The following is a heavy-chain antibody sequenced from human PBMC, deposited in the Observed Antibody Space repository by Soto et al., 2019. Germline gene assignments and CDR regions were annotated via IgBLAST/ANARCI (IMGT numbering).Heavy chain of an antibody. CDR1: GGTFSSYT. J-gene: IGHJ5*02. CDR3: VPHPLRTFDP. CDR2: IIPILGIA. D-gene: IGHD1-7*01. V-gene: IGHV1-69*02. Sequence: QVQLVQSGAEVKKPGSSVKVSCKASGGTFSSYTISWVRQAPGQGLEWMGRIIPILGIANYAQKFQGRVTITADKSTSTAYMELSSLRSEDTAVYSCVPHPLRTFDPWGQGTLVTVSS.